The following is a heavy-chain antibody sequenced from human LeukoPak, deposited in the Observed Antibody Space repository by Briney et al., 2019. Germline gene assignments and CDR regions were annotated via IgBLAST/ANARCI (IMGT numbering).Heavy chain of an antibody. CDR2: VYYTGSP. J-gene: IGHJ4*02. CDR1: GDSISNTYYY. D-gene: IGHD3-10*01. CDR3: ASYIWFGELYYFDY. Sequence: SETLSLTCTVSGDSISNTYYYWGWIRQPPGKGLEWIASVYYTGSPYYNPSLKSRVTISLDTSKNQFSLKLSSVTAADTAVYYCASYIWFGELYYFDYWGQGTLVTVSS. V-gene: IGHV4-39*07.